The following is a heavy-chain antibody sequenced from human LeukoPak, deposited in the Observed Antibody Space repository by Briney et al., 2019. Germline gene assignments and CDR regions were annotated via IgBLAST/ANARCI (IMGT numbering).Heavy chain of an antibody. CDR1: GGTFSSYA. V-gene: IGHV1-69*13. Sequence: SVKVSCKASGGTFSSYAISWVRQAPGQGLEWMGGIIPIFGTANYAQKFQGRVTITADESTSTAYMELSSLRSEDTAVYYCASISPGSTQRKNWFDPWGQGTLVTVSS. D-gene: IGHD2-2*01. CDR3: ASISPGSTQRKNWFDP. J-gene: IGHJ5*02. CDR2: IIPIFGTA.